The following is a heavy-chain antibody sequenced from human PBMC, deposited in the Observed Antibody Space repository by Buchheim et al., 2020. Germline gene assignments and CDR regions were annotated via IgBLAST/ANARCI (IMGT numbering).Heavy chain of an antibody. J-gene: IGHJ4*02. Sequence: EVQLVESGGDLVQPGGSLRLSCAASGFTFSNYWMSWGRQAPGKGLEWVANIKQDGTEIYYVDSVKGRFTISRDNAKNSLYLQMNSLRVDDTAVYFCARLPGGVAVAGSLFDSWGQGTL. D-gene: IGHD6-19*01. CDR1: GFTFSNYW. V-gene: IGHV3-7*01. CDR3: ARLPGGVAVAGSLFDS. CDR2: IKQDGTEI.